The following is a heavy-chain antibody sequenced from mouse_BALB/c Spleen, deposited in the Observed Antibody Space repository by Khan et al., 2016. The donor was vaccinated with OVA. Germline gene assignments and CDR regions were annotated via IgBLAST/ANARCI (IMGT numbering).Heavy chain of an antibody. J-gene: IGHJ4*01. Sequence: EVQLQESGPGLVKPSQSLSLTCTVTGYSITRDYAWNWIRQFPGNNLEWMGYISYSGSTSYNPSLKSRISITRDTSKNQFFLQLNSVTTETTATYYCASDQGRYYAMDYWGQGTSVTVSS. V-gene: IGHV3-2*02. CDR3: ASDQGRYYAMDY. CDR2: ISYSGST. D-gene: IGHD3-3*01. CDR1: GYSITRDYA.